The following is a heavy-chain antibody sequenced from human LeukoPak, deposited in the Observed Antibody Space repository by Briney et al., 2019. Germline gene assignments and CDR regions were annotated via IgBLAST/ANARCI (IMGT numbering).Heavy chain of an antibody. Sequence: GGSLRLSCAGSEFTFTSYAMSWVRQAPGKGLEWVSAISGSGDNTYYADSVKGRFTISRDNSKNTVYLQMNSLRAEDTAVYYCAKDGEGNNSSRGYFDYWGQGTLVTVSS. CDR2: ISGSGDNT. J-gene: IGHJ4*02. CDR1: EFTFTSYA. D-gene: IGHD6-6*01. CDR3: AKDGEGNNSSRGYFDY. V-gene: IGHV3-23*01.